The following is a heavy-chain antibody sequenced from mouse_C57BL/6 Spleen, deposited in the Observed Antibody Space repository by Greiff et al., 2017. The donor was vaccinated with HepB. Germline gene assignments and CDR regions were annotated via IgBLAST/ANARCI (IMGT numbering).Heavy chain of an antibody. D-gene: IGHD1-1*01. Sequence: QVQLQQPGAELVKPGASVKLSCKASGYTFTSYWMHWVKQRPGQGLEWIGMIHPNSGSTNYNEKFKSKATLTVDKSSSTAYMQLSSLTSEDSAVYYGARYYYGEGWYFDVWGTGTTVTVSS. J-gene: IGHJ1*03. V-gene: IGHV1-64*01. CDR3: ARYYYGEGWYFDV. CDR1: GYTFTSYW. CDR2: IHPNSGST.